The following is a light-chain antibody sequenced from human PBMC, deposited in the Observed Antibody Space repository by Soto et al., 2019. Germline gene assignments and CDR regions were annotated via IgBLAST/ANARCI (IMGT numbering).Light chain of an antibody. CDR3: QAWDSSTVV. CDR1: KLGDKY. Sequence: SYELTQPPSVSVSPGQTASITCSGDKLGDKYACWYQQKAGQSPVLVIYQDDKRPSGIPERFSGSTSGNTATLTISGTQAMDEADYYCQAWDSSTVVFGGGTKLTVL. CDR2: QDD. J-gene: IGLJ2*01. V-gene: IGLV3-1*01.